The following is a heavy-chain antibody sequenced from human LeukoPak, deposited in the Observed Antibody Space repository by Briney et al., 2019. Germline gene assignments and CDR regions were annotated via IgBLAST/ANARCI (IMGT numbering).Heavy chain of an antibody. V-gene: IGHV4-61*01. CDR2: IYYSGST. CDR3: ARDPGEENNWFDP. Sequence: PSETLSLTCTVSGGSISSSSYYWSWIRQPPGKGLEWIGYIYYSGSTTYNPSLKSRVTISVDTSKNQFSLKVNSVTAADTAVYYCARDPGEENNWFDPWGQGTLVTVSS. CDR1: GGSISSSSYY. J-gene: IGHJ5*02. D-gene: IGHD3-16*01.